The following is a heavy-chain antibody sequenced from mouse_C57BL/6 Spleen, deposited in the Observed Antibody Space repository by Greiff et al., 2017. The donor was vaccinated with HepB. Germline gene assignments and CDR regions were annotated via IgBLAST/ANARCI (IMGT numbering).Heavy chain of an antibody. CDR2: INPSSGYT. Sequence: VQLQQSGAELAKPGASVKLSCKASGYTFTSYWMHWVKQRPGQGLEWIGYINPSSGYTKYNQKFKDKATLTAGKSSSTAYMQLSSLTYEDSAVYYCARNYGSSGAWFAYWGQGTLVTVSA. V-gene: IGHV1-7*01. J-gene: IGHJ3*01. D-gene: IGHD1-1*01. CDR1: GYTFTSYW. CDR3: ARNYGSSGAWFAY.